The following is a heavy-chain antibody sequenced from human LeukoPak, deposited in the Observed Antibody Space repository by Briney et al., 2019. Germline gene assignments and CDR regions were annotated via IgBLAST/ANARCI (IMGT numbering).Heavy chain of an antibody. Sequence: GGSLRLSCAASGFTFSSYSMNWVRQAPGKGLEWVSSISSSSSYIYYADSVKGRFTISRDNAKNSLYLQMNSLRAEDTAVYYXXTLSYDSSGYYYYWGQGTLVTVSS. CDR1: GFTFSSYS. D-gene: IGHD3-22*01. CDR3: XTLSYDSSGYYYY. J-gene: IGHJ4*02. CDR2: ISSSSSYI. V-gene: IGHV3-21*01.